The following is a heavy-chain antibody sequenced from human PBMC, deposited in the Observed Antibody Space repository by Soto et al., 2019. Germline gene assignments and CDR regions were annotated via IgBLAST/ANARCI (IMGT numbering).Heavy chain of an antibody. Sequence: SETLSLTCTVSGGSISSYYLSWIRQPPGKGLEWIGYMYYSGSTNYNPSLKSRVTISVDTSKNQFSLKLSSVTAADTAVYYCARQMRGATISIYYYGMDVWGQGTTVTVSS. J-gene: IGHJ6*02. D-gene: IGHD5-12*01. V-gene: IGHV4-59*01. CDR2: MYYSGST. CDR1: GGSISSYY. CDR3: ARQMRGATISIYYYGMDV.